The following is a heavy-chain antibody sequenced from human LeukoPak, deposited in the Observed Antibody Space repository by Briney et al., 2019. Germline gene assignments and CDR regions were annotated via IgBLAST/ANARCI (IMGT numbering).Heavy chain of an antibody. CDR3: ARLQGYNKCLDY. CDR2: ISSSSSYI. D-gene: IGHD1-1*01. CDR1: GFTFSSYS. V-gene: IGHV3-21*01. J-gene: IGHJ4*02. Sequence: PGGSLRLSXAASGFTFSSYSMNWVRQAPGKGLEWVSSISSSSSYIYYADSVKGRFTISRDDAKNSLYLQMNSLRAEDTAVYYCARLQGYNKCLDYWGQGTLVTVSS.